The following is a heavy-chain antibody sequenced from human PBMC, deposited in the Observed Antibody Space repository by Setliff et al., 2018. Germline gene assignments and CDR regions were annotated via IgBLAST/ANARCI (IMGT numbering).Heavy chain of an antibody. CDR1: GYTFTGYY. CDR2: INPNSGGT. V-gene: IGHV1-2*06. D-gene: IGHD2-15*01. CDR3: ARVPPGYCSGGSCQRWFDP. J-gene: IGHJ5*02. Sequence: ASVKVSCKASGYTFTGYYMHWVRQAPGQGLEWMGRINPNSGGTNYAQKFQGKVTMTRDTSISTAYMELSRLRSDDTAVYYCARVPPGYCSGGSCQRWFDPWGQGTLVTVSS.